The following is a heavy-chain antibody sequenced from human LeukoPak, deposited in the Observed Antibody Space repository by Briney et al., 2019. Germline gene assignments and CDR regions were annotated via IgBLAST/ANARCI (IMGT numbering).Heavy chain of an antibody. CDR3: ARGMSLLSGNRPYYYYYMDV. CDR1: GGSISSGSYY. V-gene: IGHV4-61*02. J-gene: IGHJ6*03. Sequence: SETLSLTCTVSGGSISSGSYYWSWIRQPAGKGLEWIGRIYTSGSTNYNPSLKSRVTISVDTSKNQFSLKLSSVTAADTAVYYCARGMSLLSGNRPYYYYYMDVWGKGTTVTISS. CDR2: IYTSGST. D-gene: IGHD2/OR15-2a*01.